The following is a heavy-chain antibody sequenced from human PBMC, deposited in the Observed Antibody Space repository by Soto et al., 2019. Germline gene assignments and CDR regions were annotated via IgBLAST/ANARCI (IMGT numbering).Heavy chain of an antibody. D-gene: IGHD2-21*01. CDR3: ERLRVGVSNHSGADI. J-gene: IGHJ4*02. V-gene: IGHV3-7*01. CDR2: INEDGTEG. Sequence: GGSLRVSCVGSGFMNSGHWMSWVREAIGKGIEWTGNINEDGTEGNIWRSVKDRFTRSRGDAINALNLQMINLRADDAVVHYSERLRVGVSNHSGADIWGQGTVVNVSS. CDR1: GFMNSGHW.